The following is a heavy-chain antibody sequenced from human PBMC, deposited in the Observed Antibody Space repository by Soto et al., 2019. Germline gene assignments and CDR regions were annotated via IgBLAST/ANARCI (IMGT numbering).Heavy chain of an antibody. J-gene: IGHJ4*02. Sequence: QVQLQESGPGLVKPSQTLSLTCTVSGGSISSGGYYWSWIRQHPGKGLEWIGYSYYSGSTYYNPSLKSRVTISVDTSKNQFSLKLSSVTAADTAVYYCARGDEHDYGPTPLEHWGQGTLVTVSA. CDR1: GGSISSGGYY. D-gene: IGHD4-17*01. V-gene: IGHV4-31*03. CDR3: ARGDEHDYGPTPLEH. CDR2: SYYSGST.